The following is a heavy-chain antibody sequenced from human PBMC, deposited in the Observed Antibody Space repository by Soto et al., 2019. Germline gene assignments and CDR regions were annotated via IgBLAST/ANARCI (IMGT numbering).Heavy chain of an antibody. CDR1: GGTFSSYA. J-gene: IGHJ3*02. Sequence: SVKVSCKASGGTFSSYAISWVRQAPGQGLEWMGGIIPIFGTANYAQKFQGRVTITADESTSTAYMELSSLRSEDTAVYYCARKDSGYGEDAFDIWGQGTMVTVSS. D-gene: IGHD5-12*01. CDR2: IIPIFGTA. V-gene: IGHV1-69*13. CDR3: ARKDSGYGEDAFDI.